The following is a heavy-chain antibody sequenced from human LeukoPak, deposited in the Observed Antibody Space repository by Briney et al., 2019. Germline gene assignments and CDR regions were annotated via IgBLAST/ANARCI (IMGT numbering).Heavy chain of an antibody. V-gene: IGHV1-8*01. CDR2: MNPNSGNT. Sequence: ASVKVSCKASGYTFTSYDIHWVRQATGQELEWMGWMNPNSGNTGYAQKFQGRVTMTRNTSISTAYMELSSLRSEDTAVYYCARRSQAGGTGIGYWGQGTLVTVSS. J-gene: IGHJ4*02. CDR3: ARRSQAGGTGIGY. D-gene: IGHD6-19*01. CDR1: GYTFTSYD.